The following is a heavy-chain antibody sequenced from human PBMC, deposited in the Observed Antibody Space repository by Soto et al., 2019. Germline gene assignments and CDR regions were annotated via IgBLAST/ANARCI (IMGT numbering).Heavy chain of an antibody. CDR2: INAGNGNT. Sequence: GASVKVSCKASGYTFTSYAMHWVRQAPGQRLEWMGWINAGNGNTKYSQKFQGRVTITRDTSASTAYMELSSLRSEDTAVYYCAGTYCGGDCYPYYFDFCGQGTLVTVSS. D-gene: IGHD2-21*02. V-gene: IGHV1-3*01. CDR1: GYTFTSYA. J-gene: IGHJ4*02. CDR3: AGTYCGGDCYPYYFDF.